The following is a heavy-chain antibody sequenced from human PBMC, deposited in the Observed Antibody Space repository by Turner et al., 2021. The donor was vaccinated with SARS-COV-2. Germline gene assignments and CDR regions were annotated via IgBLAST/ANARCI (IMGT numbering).Heavy chain of an antibody. CDR1: GCTLGSYG. J-gene: IGHJ5*02. D-gene: IGHD3-3*01. CDR2: IWYDGSNK. Sequence: QVQLVGLGGGVVQPGGSLRLSCAASGCTLGSYGMHWVRQAPGKGVEWVACIWYDGSNKYYADSVKGRFTISRDNSKNTLYLQMNSLRGEDTAVYYCARDRGLSYDFWSAYFESWFDPWGQGTLVTVSS. CDR3: ARDRGLSYDFWSAYFESWFDP. V-gene: IGHV3-33*01.